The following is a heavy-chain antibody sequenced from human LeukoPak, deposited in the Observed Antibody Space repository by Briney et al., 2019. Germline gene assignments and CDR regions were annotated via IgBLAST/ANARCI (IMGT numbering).Heavy chain of an antibody. J-gene: IGHJ2*01. V-gene: IGHV4-30-4*01. Sequence: SQTLSLTCTVSGSSFSSDDSYWSWIRQPPGKGLEWIGYIYYSGSTYYNPSLNSRLTISLDTPKNQFSLKLSSVTAADTAVYYCARIVGYCGGGSCYSSWYFDLWGRGTLVTVSS. CDR1: GSSFSSDDSY. D-gene: IGHD2-15*01. CDR2: IYYSGST. CDR3: ARIVGYCGGGSCYSSWYFDL.